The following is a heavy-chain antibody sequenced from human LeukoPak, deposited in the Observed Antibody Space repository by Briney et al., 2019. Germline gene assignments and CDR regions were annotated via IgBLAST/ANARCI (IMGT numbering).Heavy chain of an antibody. Sequence: SETLSLTCTVSDDSITMYYWTWIRQPPGKGLEWIGYVDHTGSTKFNPSLNGRVSISRDTSKNLFSLRLRSVTAADTAVYFCARGRVSSSTWYSTYYYYFYMDVWGKGTSVTVSS. CDR2: VDHTGST. CDR3: ARGRVSSSTWYSTYYYYFYMDV. V-gene: IGHV4-59*01. D-gene: IGHD4-11*01. CDR1: DDSITMYY. J-gene: IGHJ6*03.